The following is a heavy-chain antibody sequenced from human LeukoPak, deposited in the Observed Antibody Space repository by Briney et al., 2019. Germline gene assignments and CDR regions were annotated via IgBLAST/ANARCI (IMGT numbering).Heavy chain of an antibody. J-gene: IGHJ5*02. Sequence: GGSLRLSSAASGFKFDDYGMSWVRQAPGKGLEWVCDINWNGAWTGYADSVKGRFTISRDNAKNSLYLQMNSLRAEDTALYYCAGYYYDSSRGFDLWGQGTLVTVSA. CDR2: INWNGAWT. CDR3: AGYYYDSSRGFDL. D-gene: IGHD3-22*01. V-gene: IGHV3-20*04. CDR1: GFKFDDYG.